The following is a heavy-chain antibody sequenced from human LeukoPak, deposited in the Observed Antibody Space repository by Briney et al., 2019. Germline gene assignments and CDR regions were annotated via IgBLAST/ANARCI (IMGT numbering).Heavy chain of an antibody. D-gene: IGHD6-6*01. Sequence: PSETLSLTCTVSGGSISSGGYYWSWIRQHPGKGLEWIGYIYYSGSTYYNPSLKSRVTISVDTSKNQFSLKLSSVTAADTAVYYCARGVTYSSSSDHFGYWGQGTLVTVSS. CDR3: ARGVTYSSSSDHFGY. J-gene: IGHJ4*02. V-gene: IGHV4-31*03. CDR2: IYYSGST. CDR1: GGSISSGGYY.